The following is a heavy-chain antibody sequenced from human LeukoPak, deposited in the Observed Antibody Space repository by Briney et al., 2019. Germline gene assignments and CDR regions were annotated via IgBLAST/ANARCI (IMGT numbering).Heavy chain of an antibody. Sequence: GGSLRLSCAASGFTFSSYGMHWVRQAPGKGLEWVAVIWYDGSNKYYADSVKGRFTISRDNSKNTLYLQMNSLRAEDTAVYYCARAPYGGADPDFDYWGQGTLVTVSS. J-gene: IGHJ4*02. CDR1: GFTFSSYG. CDR2: IWYDGSNK. V-gene: IGHV3-30*19. D-gene: IGHD4-23*01. CDR3: ARAPYGGADPDFDY.